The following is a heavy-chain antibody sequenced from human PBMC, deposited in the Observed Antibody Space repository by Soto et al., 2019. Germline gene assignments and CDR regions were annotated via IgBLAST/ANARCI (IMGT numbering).Heavy chain of an antibody. J-gene: IGHJ6*02. CDR2: INTFGSNI. V-gene: IGHV3-21*01. D-gene: IGHD3-22*01. Sequence: GGSLRLSCAASGFTFSSYGMHWVRPAPGKGLEWVSSINTFGSNIYYADSVKGRFTISRDNAENSLYLQMNSLRAEDTGLYYCARDQDYYDLYYHGMDVWGQGTTVTVSS. CDR1: GFTFSSYG. CDR3: ARDQDYYDLYYHGMDV.